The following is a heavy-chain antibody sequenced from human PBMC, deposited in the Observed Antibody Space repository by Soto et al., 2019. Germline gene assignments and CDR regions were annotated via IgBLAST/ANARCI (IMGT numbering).Heavy chain of an antibody. J-gene: IGHJ4*02. CDR3: AKDAVLGSGSYYFDY. CDR2: VSYDGSDK. V-gene: IGHV3-30*18. D-gene: IGHD1-26*01. CDR1: GFTFSTYV. Sequence: QVQLVESGGGVVQPGRSLRLSCAASGFTFSTYVMHWVRQAPGKGLEWVAGVSYDGSDKYYADSVKGRFTISRDNSKNTLYLQLNTLRAEDTAVYYCAKDAVLGSGSYYFDYWGQGTLVTVSS.